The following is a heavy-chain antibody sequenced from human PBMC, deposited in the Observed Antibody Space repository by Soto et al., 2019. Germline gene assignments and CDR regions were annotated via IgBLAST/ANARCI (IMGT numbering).Heavy chain of an antibody. CDR3: ARLVTVNTSDY. J-gene: IGHJ4*02. Sequence: ASVKVSCKASGYTFTGYYMHWVRQAPGQGLEGMGWINPNSGGTNYAQKFQGRVTMTRDTSISTAYMELSRLRSDDTAVSYCARLVTVNTSDYWGQGTLVTVSS. D-gene: IGHD4-17*01. V-gene: IGHV1-2*02. CDR1: GYTFTGYY. CDR2: INPNSGGT.